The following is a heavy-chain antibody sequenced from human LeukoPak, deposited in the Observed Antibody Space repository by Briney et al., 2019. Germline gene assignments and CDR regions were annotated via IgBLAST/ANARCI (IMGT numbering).Heavy chain of an antibody. CDR2: IYYSGST. CDR3: ARVPYDFWSGYHPRDAFDI. CDR1: GGSISSFY. D-gene: IGHD3-3*01. J-gene: IGHJ3*02. V-gene: IGHV4-59*01. Sequence: AETLSLTCTVSGGSISSFYWSCIRQPPGKGLEWFGYIYYSGSTNYNHSLKSRFTISVDTSKHQFSLKLSSVTAADTAVYYCARVPYDFWSGYHPRDAFDIWGQGTMVTVSS.